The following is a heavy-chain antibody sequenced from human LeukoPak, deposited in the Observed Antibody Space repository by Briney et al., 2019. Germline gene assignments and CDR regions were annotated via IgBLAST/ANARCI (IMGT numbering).Heavy chain of an antibody. CDR3: ARGPRYFDY. J-gene: IGHJ4*02. CDR2: INHSGST. V-gene: IGHV4-39*07. CDR1: GGSISSSYYY. Sequence: SETLSLTCTVSGGSISSSYYYWSWIRQPPGKGLEWIGEINHSGSTNYNPSLKSRVTISVDMSMNQFSLKLSSVTAADTAVYYCARGPRYFDYWGQGTLVTVSS.